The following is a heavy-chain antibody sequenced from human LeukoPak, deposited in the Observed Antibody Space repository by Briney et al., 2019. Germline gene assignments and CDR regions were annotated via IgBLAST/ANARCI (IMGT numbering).Heavy chain of an antibody. V-gene: IGHV1-69-2*01. Sequence: ASVKVSCKASGYPFSDYYIHWLQQAPGKGLKWMGRIDPADGETTYAENFQGRVTFTADTSTYTIYMELNSLTLADRAVYFCARDHEERGPYLDLWGQGTQVIVSS. CDR1: GYPFSDYY. D-gene: IGHD3-10*01. J-gene: IGHJ4*02. CDR3: ARDHEERGPYLDL. CDR2: IDPADGET.